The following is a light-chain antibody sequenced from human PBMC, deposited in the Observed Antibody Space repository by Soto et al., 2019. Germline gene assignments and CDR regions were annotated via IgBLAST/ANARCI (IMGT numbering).Light chain of an antibody. CDR2: ASF. CDR3: QQADSFPIT. V-gene: IGKV1-12*01. CDR1: EDINSR. J-gene: IGKJ5*01. Sequence: DIQMTQSPSSVSASVGDRFTISCRASEDINSRLPWYQQQPVNAPKLLIYASFILQSGVPSRFSGYGSGTDFTLSITSLQPEDFATYYCQQADSFPITFGQGTRLE.